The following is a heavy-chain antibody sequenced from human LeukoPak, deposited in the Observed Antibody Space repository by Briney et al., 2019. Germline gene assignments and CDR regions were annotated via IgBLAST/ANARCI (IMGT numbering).Heavy chain of an antibody. Sequence: GGSLRLSCAASGFTFSTYAMSWVRQAPGRGLEWVSAISGSSDATYYADSVKGRFTISRDNSKNTLYLQMNSLRAEDTAVYYCANREGGYTYDPFDYWGQGTLVTVSS. J-gene: IGHJ4*02. D-gene: IGHD5-18*01. CDR1: GFTFSTYA. CDR3: ANREGGYTYDPFDY. V-gene: IGHV3-23*01. CDR2: ISGSSDAT.